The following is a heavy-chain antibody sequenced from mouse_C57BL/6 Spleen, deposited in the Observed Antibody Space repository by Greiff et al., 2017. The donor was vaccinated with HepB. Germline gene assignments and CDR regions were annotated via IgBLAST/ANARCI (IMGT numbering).Heavy chain of an antibody. Sequence: EVKVVESGGGLVQPKGSLKLSCAASGFSFHTYAMNWVRQAPGKGLEWVARIRSKSNNYATYYADSVKDRFTISRDDAESMLYLQMNNLKTEDTAMYYCVRNYAMDYWGQGTSVTVSS. CDR2: IRSKSNNYAT. V-gene: IGHV10-1*01. CDR1: GFSFHTYA. J-gene: IGHJ4*01. CDR3: VRNYAMDY.